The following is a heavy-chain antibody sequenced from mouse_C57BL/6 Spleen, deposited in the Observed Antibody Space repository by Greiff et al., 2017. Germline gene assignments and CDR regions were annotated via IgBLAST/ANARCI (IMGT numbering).Heavy chain of an antibody. CDR2: INPGSGGT. CDR1: GYAFTNYL. J-gene: IGHJ4*01. V-gene: IGHV1-54*01. CDR3: ARGGGFYYGSSYAMDY. D-gene: IGHD1-1*01. Sequence: QVQLKQSGAELVRPGTSVKVSCKASGYAFTNYLIEWVKQRPGQGLAWIGVINPGSGGTNYNEKFKGKATLTADKSSSTAYMQLSSLTSEDSAVYFCARGGGFYYGSSYAMDYWGQGTSVTVSS.